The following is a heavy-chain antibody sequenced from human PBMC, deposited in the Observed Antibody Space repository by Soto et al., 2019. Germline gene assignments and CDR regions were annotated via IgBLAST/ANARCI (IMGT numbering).Heavy chain of an antibody. V-gene: IGHV4-59*08. Sequence: SETLSLTCTVSGVSISSYYWSWIRQPPGKGLEWIGYIYYSGSTNYNPSLKSRVTISVDTSKNQFSLKLSSVTAADTAVYYCARNVEQLRLPWFDPWGQGTLVTVSS. CDR3: ARNVEQLRLPWFDP. J-gene: IGHJ5*02. CDR1: GVSISSYY. CDR2: IYYSGST. D-gene: IGHD6-6*01.